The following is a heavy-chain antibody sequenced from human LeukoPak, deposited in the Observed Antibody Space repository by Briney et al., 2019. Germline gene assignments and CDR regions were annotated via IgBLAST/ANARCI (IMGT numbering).Heavy chain of an antibody. D-gene: IGHD6-13*01. CDR3: ARDRAAGQPQDAFDI. J-gene: IGHJ3*02. V-gene: IGHV3-21*01. CDR2: ISSSSSYI. Sequence: GGSLRLSCAASGFTFSSYSMNWVRQAPGKGLEWVSSISSSSSYIYYADSVKGRFTISRDNAKNSLYLQMNSLRAEDTAVYYCARDRAAGQPQDAFDIWGRGTMVTVSS. CDR1: GFTFSSYS.